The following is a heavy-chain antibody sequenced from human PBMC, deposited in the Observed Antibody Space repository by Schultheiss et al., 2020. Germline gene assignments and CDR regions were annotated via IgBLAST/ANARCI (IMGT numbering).Heavy chain of an antibody. D-gene: IGHD3-16*01. Sequence: SETLSLTCTVSGGSISSYYWNWIRQPPGKGLEWIGYIYYSGATNYNPSLKSRVTISVDASKSQFSLKLSSVTAADTAVYYCARHDYWFDPWGQGTLVTGSA. CDR2: IYYSGAT. CDR3: ARHDYWFDP. CDR1: GGSISSYY. J-gene: IGHJ5*02. V-gene: IGHV4-59*01.